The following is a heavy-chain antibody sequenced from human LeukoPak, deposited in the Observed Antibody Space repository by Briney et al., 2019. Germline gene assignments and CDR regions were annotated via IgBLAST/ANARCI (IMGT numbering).Heavy chain of an antibody. CDR2: INSSGSTI. V-gene: IGHV3-11*01. CDR3: ARDLGSRPQQLVLYYYGMDV. CDR1: GFTFSDYY. D-gene: IGHD6-6*01. Sequence: PGGSLRLSCAASGFTFSDYYMSWIRQAPGKGLEWVSYINSSGSTIYYADSVKGRFTISRDNAKTSLYLQMNSLRAEDPAVYCCARDLGSRPQQLVLYYYGMDVWGQGTTVTVSS. J-gene: IGHJ6*02.